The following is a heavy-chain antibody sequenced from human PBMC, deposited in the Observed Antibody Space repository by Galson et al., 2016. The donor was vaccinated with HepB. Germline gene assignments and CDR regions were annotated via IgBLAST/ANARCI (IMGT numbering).Heavy chain of an antibody. CDR2: LYWNNDK. D-gene: IGHD2-2*02. J-gene: IGHJ4*02. V-gene: IGHV2-5*01. CDR1: GFSLSTSAVG. Sequence: PALVKPTQTLTLTCTFSGFSLSTSAVGVGWIRQPPGKALEWLALLYWNNDKHYSSSLKSRLTITKDTSKKQVFLIMTNMDPVDTATYHCVHAYHKYCSRTTCYTIFDYWGQGTLVTVSS. CDR3: VHAYHKYCSRTTCYTIFDY.